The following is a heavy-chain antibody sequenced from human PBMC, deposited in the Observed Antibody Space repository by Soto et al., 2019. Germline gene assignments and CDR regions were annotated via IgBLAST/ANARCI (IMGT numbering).Heavy chain of an antibody. J-gene: IGHJ3*02. CDR1: GGSLNSGTYY. CDR3: ARGGTSDYWPGHVAAFDI. CDR2: IDNSGST. D-gene: IGHD3-22*01. V-gene: IGHV4-31*03. Sequence: QVQLQESGPGLVKPSQTLSLTCTASGGSLNSGTYYWSWIRQHPEKGLEWIGYIDNSGSTYSNPSLKSRITMYVDTSNNHFSLKLTSMTAADTAVYYCARGGTSDYWPGHVAAFDIWGPGTRVTVSS.